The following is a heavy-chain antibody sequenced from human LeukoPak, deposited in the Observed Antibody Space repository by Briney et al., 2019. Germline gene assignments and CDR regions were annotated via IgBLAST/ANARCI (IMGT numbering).Heavy chain of an antibody. CDR3: ARLYFDSESATFDH. V-gene: IGHV5-51*01. CDR2: IFPSDSET. D-gene: IGHD3-22*01. J-gene: IGHJ4*02. Sequence: GESLKISCQGSGYSFTTYWIGWVRQMPGKGLEWVGSIFPSDSETRYRPSFQGQVTISADKSVRTAYLQWSSLKASDTAMYYCARLYFDSESATFDHWGQGTLVTVSS. CDR1: GYSFTTYW.